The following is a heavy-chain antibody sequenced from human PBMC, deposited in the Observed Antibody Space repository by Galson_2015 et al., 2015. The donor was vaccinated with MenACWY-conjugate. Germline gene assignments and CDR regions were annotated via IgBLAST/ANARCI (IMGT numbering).Heavy chain of an antibody. D-gene: IGHD3-9*01. CDR1: GFTFSSYA. CDR2: ISDSGRFT. J-gene: IGHJ4*02. V-gene: IGHV3-23*01. CDR3: AKDLVKNYEMLTGYYSV. Sequence: SLRLSCAASGFTFSSYAMTWVRQAPGKGLEWVSTISDSGRFTYYADSVKGRFTISRDNSKNALFLQMNNVRADDTASYYCAKDLVKNYEMLTGYYSVWGQGTLVTVSS.